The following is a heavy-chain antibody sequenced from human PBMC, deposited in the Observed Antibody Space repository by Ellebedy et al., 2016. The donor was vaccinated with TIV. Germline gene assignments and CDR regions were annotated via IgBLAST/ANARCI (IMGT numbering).Heavy chain of an antibody. CDR1: GYTFTSYY. Sequence: GESLKISCKASGYTFTSYYMHWVRQAPGQGLEWMGIINPSGGSTSYAQKFQGRVTMTRDTSTSTVYMELSSLRSEDTAVYYRAREVGGNMAPKIWGQGTLVTVSS. CDR3: AREVGGNMAPKI. CDR2: INPSGGST. D-gene: IGHD5-24*01. J-gene: IGHJ4*02. V-gene: IGHV1-46*01.